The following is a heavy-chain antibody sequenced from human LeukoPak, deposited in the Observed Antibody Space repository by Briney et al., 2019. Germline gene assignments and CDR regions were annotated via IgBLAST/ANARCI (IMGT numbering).Heavy chain of an antibody. V-gene: IGHV3-21*01. J-gene: IGHJ6*02. CDR3: ARGEEDTAMVRNGMDV. Sequence: GGSLRLSCAASGFTFSSYSMNWVRQAPGKGLEWVSSISSSSSYIYYADSVKGRFTISRDNAKNSLYLQMNSLRAEDTAVYYRARGEEDTAMVRNGMDVWGQGTTVTVSS. CDR2: ISSSSSYI. CDR1: GFTFSSYS. D-gene: IGHD5-18*01.